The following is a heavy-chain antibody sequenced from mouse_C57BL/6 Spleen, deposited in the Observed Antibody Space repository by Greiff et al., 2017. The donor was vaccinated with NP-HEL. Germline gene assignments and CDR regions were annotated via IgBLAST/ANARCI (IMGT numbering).Heavy chain of an antibody. D-gene: IGHD2-13*01. CDR3: ARDLDGDYWYFDV. V-gene: IGHV5-16*01. Sequence: EVKLVESEGGLVQPGSSMKLSCTASGFTFSDYYMAWVRQIPEQGLEWVANINYDGSSTYYLDSLKSRFIISRDNATNILYLQMSSLTSEDTATYYCARDLDGDYWYFDVWGTGTTVTVSS. CDR1: GFTFSDYY. CDR2: INYDGSST. J-gene: IGHJ1*03.